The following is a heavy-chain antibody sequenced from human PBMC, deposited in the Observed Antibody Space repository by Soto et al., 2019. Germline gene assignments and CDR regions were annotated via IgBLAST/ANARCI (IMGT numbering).Heavy chain of an antibody. V-gene: IGHV4-30-2*01. CDR2: IYHSGST. Sequence: LSLTCAVSGGSISSGGYSWSWIRQPPGKGLEWIGYIYHSGSTYYNPSLKSRVTISVDTPGNRISLKLDSVTAADAGVYYCTRDGMTTGDTWGPGTLVTVSS. CDR1: GGSISSGGYS. J-gene: IGHJ4*02. D-gene: IGHD2-21*02. CDR3: TRDGMTTGDT.